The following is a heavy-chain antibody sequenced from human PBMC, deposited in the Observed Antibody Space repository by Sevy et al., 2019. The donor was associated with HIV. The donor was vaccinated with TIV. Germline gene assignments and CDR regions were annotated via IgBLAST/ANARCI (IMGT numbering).Heavy chain of an antibody. CDR2: KTGSAGVT. CDR1: GFSLSNYA. D-gene: IGHD6-6*01. J-gene: IGHJ4*02. V-gene: IGHV3-23*01. Sequence: GSLRLSCAASGFSLSNYAMSWVREAPGKGLEWISTKTGSAGVTYYADSVKGRFTISRDNSKNTLFLQMNSLRAEDTALYYCAKGRIPSIGTLGPFDSWGQGTLVTVSS. CDR3: AKGRIPSIGTLGPFDS.